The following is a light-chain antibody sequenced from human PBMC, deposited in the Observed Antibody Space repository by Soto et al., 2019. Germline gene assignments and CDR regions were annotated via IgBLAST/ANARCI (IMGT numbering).Light chain of an antibody. V-gene: IGKV3-20*01. CDR3: QQYGSSPQT. J-gene: IGKJ1*01. CDR2: GAS. CDR1: QSVPNRY. Sequence: EIVLTQSPGTLSLSPGERATLSCRASQSVPNRYLAWYQQKPGQAPRLLIYGASSRATGVPDRFSGSGSGTDFTLTISRLEPEDFAVYYCQQYGSSPQTFGQGTKADIK.